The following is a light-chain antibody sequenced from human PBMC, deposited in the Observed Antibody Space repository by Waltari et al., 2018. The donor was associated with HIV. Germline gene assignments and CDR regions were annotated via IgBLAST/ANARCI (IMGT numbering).Light chain of an antibody. J-gene: IGLJ3*02. CDR1: SSNIGNNY. CDR2: ENN. Sequence: QSVLTQPPSVSAAPGQKVTISCSGSSSNIGNNYVSWYQQLSGAATKLFIYENNQSPSGIPDRFSCSKSGPSATLGITGRQTGDEADYYCGTWDSSLGTEGVFGGGTKLTVL. CDR3: GTWDSSLGTEGV. V-gene: IGLV1-51*02.